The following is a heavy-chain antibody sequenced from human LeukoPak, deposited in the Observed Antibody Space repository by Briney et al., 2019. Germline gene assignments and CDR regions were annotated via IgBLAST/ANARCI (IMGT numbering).Heavy chain of an antibody. CDR3: ARHRYSGSYSN. J-gene: IGHJ4*02. CDR2: IYYSGST. D-gene: IGHD1-26*01. Sequence: KPSETLSLTCTVSGGSISSSSYYWGWIRRPPGKGLEWIGSIYYSGSTYYNPSLKSRVTISVDTSKNQFSLKLSSVTAADTAVYYCARHRYSGSYSNWGQGTLVTVSS. V-gene: IGHV4-39*01. CDR1: GGSISSSSYY.